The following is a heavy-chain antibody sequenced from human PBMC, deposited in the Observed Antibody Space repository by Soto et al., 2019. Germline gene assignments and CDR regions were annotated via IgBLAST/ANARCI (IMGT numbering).Heavy chain of an antibody. J-gene: IGHJ4*02. CDR2: ISAYNGNT. CDR3: ARVSGYSSGWYPLYFDY. V-gene: IGHV1-18*01. CDR1: GYTFTSYG. D-gene: IGHD6-19*01. Sequence: GASVKVSCKASGYTFTSYGISWVRQAPGQGLEWMGWISAYNGNTNYAQKLQGRVTMTTDTSTSTAYMELRSLRSGDTAVYYCARVSGYSSGWYPLYFDYWGQGTLVTVSS.